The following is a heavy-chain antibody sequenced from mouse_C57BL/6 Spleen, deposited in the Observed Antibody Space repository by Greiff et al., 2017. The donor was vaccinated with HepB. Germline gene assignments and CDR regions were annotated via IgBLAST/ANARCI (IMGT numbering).Heavy chain of an antibody. Sequence: VQLQQSGPVLVKPGASVKMSCKAPGYTFTDYYMNWVKQSHGKSLEWIGVINPYNGGTSYNQKFKGKATLTVDKSSSTAYMELNSLTSEDSAVYYCARDYDYAMDDWGQGTSVTVSS. CDR1: GYTFTDYY. D-gene: IGHD2-4*01. J-gene: IGHJ4*01. CDR2: INPYNGGT. CDR3: ARDYDYAMDD. V-gene: IGHV1-19*01.